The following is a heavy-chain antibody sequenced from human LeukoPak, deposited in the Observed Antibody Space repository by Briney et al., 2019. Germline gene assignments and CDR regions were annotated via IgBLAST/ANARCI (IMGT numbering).Heavy chain of an antibody. CDR3: ARHLRVCSSTSCYYYYYYMDV. D-gene: IGHD2-2*01. CDR2: IYYSGST. CDR1: GGSISSYY. J-gene: IGHJ6*03. V-gene: IGHV4-59*08. Sequence: PSETLSLTCTVSGGSISSYYWSWIRQPPGKGLEWIGYIYYSGSTNYNPSLKSRVTISVDTSKNQFSLKLSSVTAADTAVYYCARHLRVCSSTSCYYYYYYMDVWGKGTTVTVSS.